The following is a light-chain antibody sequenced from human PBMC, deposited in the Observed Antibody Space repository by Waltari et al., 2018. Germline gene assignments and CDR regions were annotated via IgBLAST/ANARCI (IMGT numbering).Light chain of an antibody. CDR3: QVWDSSSDREV. J-gene: IGLJ3*02. V-gene: IGLV3-21*03. CDR1: NIGSKS. Sequence: SYVLTQPPSVSVAPGKTARITCGGNNIGSKSVHWYQQKPGQAPVLVVYDDSDRPSGIPGRFSGSNSGNTATLTISRVEAGDEADYYCQVWDSSSDREVFGGGTKLTVL. CDR2: DDS.